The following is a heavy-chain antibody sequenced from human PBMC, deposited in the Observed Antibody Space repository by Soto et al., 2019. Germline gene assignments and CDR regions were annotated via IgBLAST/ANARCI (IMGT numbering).Heavy chain of an antibody. CDR2: INHSGST. D-gene: IGHD5-18*01. J-gene: IGHJ5*02. Sequence: SETLSLTCAVYGGSFSGYYWSWIRQPPGKGLEWIGEINHSGSTNYNPSLKSRVTISVDTSKNQFSLKLSSVTAADTAAYYCARGYSSGWFDPWGQGTLVTVSS. CDR3: ARGYSSGWFDP. V-gene: IGHV4-34*01. CDR1: GGSFSGYY.